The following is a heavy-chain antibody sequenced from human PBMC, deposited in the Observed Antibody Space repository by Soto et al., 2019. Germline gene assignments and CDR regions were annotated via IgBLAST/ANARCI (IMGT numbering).Heavy chain of an antibody. CDR1: GFTFSTYW. J-gene: IGHJ4*02. CDR3: APDSGTSDY. V-gene: IGHV3-7*01. CDR2: IKQDGSET. D-gene: IGHD1-1*01. Sequence: EVQLVESGGDLVQPGGSLRLSCAASGFTFSTYWMSWVRQAPGKGLEWVANIKQDGSETYYGDSVKGRFTISRDHAKNSLYLQMNSLRAEDTGVYYCAPDSGTSDYWGQGTLVTVSS.